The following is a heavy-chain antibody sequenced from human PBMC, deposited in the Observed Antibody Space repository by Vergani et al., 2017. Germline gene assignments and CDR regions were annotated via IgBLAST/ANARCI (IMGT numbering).Heavy chain of an antibody. J-gene: IGHJ4*02. V-gene: IGHV3-23*03. CDR2: IYSGGST. CDR3: ARVDLGYCRGGSCSYYFDY. Sequence: EVQLLESGGGLVQPGGSLRLSCAASGFTFSSYAMSWVRQAPGKGLEWVSVIYSGGSTYYAASVKGRFTISRDNLKNTLYLQMNSLRAEDTAVYYCARVDLGYCRGGSCSYYFDYWGQGTLVTVSS. CDR1: GFTFSSYA. D-gene: IGHD2-15*01.